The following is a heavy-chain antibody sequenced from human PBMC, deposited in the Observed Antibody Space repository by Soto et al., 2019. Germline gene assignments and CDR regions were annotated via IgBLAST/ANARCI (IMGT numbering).Heavy chain of an antibody. J-gene: IGHJ6*02. Sequence: QVQLVESGGGVVQPGRSLRLSCAASGFTFSTYGMYWVRQAPGKGLEWVAVVSFDGSRKYAVDSVKGRFTISRDNSNNTLLLQMNSLRAEDTAVYYGAKDIDTLRFHYAMDVWGQGTTVTVSS. CDR3: AKDIDTLRFHYAMDV. CDR1: GFTFSTYG. D-gene: IGHD3-16*01. V-gene: IGHV3-30*18. CDR2: VSFDGSRK.